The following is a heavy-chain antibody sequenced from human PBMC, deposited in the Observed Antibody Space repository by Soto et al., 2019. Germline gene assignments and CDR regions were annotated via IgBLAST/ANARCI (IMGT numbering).Heavy chain of an antibody. CDR1: GGSFSGYY. J-gene: IGHJ4*02. V-gene: IGHV4-34*01. CDR2: INHSGST. CDR3: ARCQSYCSSTSCYQIRKWNDILTGYYGL. D-gene: IGHD2-2*01. Sequence: SETLSLTCAVYGGSFSGYYWSWIRQPPGKGLEWIGEINHSGSTNYNPSLKSRVTISVDTSKNQFSLKLSSVTAADTAVYYCARCQSYCSSTSCYQIRKWNDILTGYYGLWGQGTLVTVSS.